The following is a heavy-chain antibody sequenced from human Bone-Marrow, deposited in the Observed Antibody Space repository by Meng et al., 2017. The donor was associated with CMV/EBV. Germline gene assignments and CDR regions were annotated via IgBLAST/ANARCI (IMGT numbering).Heavy chain of an antibody. J-gene: IGHJ6*02. CDR2: INPNSGGT. D-gene: IGHD6-6*01. Sequence: ASVKVSCKASGYTFTGYYMHWVRQAPGQGLEWMGWINPNSGGTNYAQKFQGRVTMTRDTSISTAYMELSRLRSDDTAVYYCARVLQSIAARDPPPYYYYGMDVWGPGTTVTGSS. V-gene: IGHV1-2*02. CDR3: ARVLQSIAARDPPPYYYYGMDV. CDR1: GYTFTGYY.